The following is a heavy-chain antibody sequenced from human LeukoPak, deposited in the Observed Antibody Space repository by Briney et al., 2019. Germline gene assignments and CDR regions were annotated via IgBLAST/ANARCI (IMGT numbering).Heavy chain of an antibody. D-gene: IGHD3-22*01. J-gene: IGHJ4*02. V-gene: IGHV3-30*03. CDR3: ARDQDYFSSSGYCYVFYF. CDR1: GFTFSSYG. CDR2: ISYDGSTK. Sequence: PGGSLRLSCAVSGFTFSSYGMHWVRQAPGKGLEWVAIISYDGSTKYYADSVKGRFTISRDNSKNTLDLQMNSLRAEDTAVYYCARDQDYFSSSGYCYVFYFWGQGTLVTVSS.